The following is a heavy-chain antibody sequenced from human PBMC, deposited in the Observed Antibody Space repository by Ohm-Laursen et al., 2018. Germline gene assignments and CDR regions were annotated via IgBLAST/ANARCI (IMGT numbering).Heavy chain of an antibody. V-gene: IGHV4-59*11. Sequence: GTLSLTCTVSGGSISRQYWNWIRQPPGKGLEWIGYIYSSGSTKYNPSLNSRVTISEDTSKNQFSLKLRSVTAADTAVYYCASGHSYGYDYYYYGVDVWGQGTTVTDSS. CDR1: GGSISRQY. CDR3: ASGHSYGYDYYYYGVDV. J-gene: IGHJ6*02. D-gene: IGHD5-18*01. CDR2: IYSSGST.